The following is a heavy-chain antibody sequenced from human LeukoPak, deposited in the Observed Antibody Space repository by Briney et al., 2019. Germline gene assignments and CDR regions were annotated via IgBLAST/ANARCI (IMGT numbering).Heavy chain of an antibody. CDR2: ISSSGSTI. Sequence: GGSLRLSCAASGFTFSDYYMSWIRQAPGKGLEWVSYISSSGSTIYYADSVKGRFTISRDNAKNSLYLQMNSLRAEDTAVYYCARQYSSSWYVRFDPWGQGTLVTVSS. V-gene: IGHV3-11*04. J-gene: IGHJ5*02. D-gene: IGHD6-13*01. CDR3: ARQYSSSWYVRFDP. CDR1: GFTFSDYY.